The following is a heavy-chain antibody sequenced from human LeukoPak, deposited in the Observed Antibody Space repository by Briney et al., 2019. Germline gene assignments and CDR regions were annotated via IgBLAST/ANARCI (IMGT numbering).Heavy chain of an antibody. Sequence: GASVKVSCKASGYTFTGYYMHWVRQAPGQALEWMGWINPNNGGTNYARKFHGRVTMTRDTSISTLYMELSSLRSDDTAVYYCARAYCSAGDCYEFDYWGQGTLVTVSS. CDR2: INPNNGGT. V-gene: IGHV1-2*02. CDR1: GYTFTGYY. CDR3: ARAYCSAGDCYEFDY. D-gene: IGHD2-15*01. J-gene: IGHJ4*02.